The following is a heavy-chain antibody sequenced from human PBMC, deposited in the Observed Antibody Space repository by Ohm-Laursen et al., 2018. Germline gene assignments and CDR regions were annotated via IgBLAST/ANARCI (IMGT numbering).Heavy chain of an antibody. CDR1: GYSINSGYY. J-gene: IGHJ4*02. Sequence: GTLSLTCTVSGYSINSGYYWGWIRQSPGKGLQWIGTIYRTGSTFYNPSLESRVTISVDTSKNQFSLKLSSVTAADTAVYYCARHENIVVVPAAVGFDYWGQGTLVTVSS. CDR3: ARHENIVVVPAAVGFDY. V-gene: IGHV4-38-2*02. D-gene: IGHD2-2*01. CDR2: IYRTGST.